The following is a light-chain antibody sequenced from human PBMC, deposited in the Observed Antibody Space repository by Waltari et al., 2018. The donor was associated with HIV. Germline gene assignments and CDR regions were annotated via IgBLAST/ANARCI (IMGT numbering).Light chain of an antibody. CDR1: KLGDKY. Sequence: SYELTQPPSVSVSPGQTASVTCSADKLGDKYVSWYQQKPGQSTVVVIYEDKKRPSGIPERFSGSNSGNTATLTISGTQAMDEADYYCRAWGSNTAVFGGGTKLTVL. CDR2: EDK. J-gene: IGLJ2*01. V-gene: IGLV3-1*01. CDR3: RAWGSNTAV.